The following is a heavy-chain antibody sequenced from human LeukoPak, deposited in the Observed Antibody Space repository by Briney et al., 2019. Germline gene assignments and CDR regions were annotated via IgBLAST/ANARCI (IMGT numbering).Heavy chain of an antibody. CDR2: ISGSGGST. J-gene: IGHJ1*01. CDR1: GFTFSSYA. V-gene: IGHV3-23*01. D-gene: IGHD6-19*01. Sequence: PGGSLRLSCAASGFTFSSYAMTWVRQAPGKGLEWVSVISGSGGSTFYSDSVKGRFTISRDNSKNTLYLQMNSLRAEDTAIYYCAKDPSWAVAGITSYFQHWGQGTLVTVSS. CDR3: AKDPSWAVAGITSYFQH.